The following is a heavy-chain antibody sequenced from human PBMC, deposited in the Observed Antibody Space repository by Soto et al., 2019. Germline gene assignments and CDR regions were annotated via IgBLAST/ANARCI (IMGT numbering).Heavy chain of an antibody. Sequence: QVHLVQSGTEVKAPGASVKVSCKASASTFTGYTINWVRQAPGQGLEWMGCISTFNGNTKYAGNFEGRVTMTTNTSTTTAYMELTSLTFDDTAVYFCARGTVTSGRWFGHWGQETLVSVSS. CDR3: ARGTVTSGRWFGH. CDR2: ISTFNGNT. D-gene: IGHD4-17*01. V-gene: IGHV1-18*04. J-gene: IGHJ5*02. CDR1: ASTFTGYT.